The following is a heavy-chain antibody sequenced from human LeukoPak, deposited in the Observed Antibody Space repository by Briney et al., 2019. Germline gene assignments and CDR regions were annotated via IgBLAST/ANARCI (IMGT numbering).Heavy chain of an antibody. D-gene: IGHD3/OR15-3a*01. CDR1: GGSISSYY. J-gene: IGHJ4*02. V-gene: IGHV4-59*01. CDR2: IYYSGST. Sequence: SETLSITCTVSGGSISSYYWSWIRQPPGKGLEWIGYIYYSGSTNYNPSLKSRVTISVDTSKNQFSLKLSSVTAADTAVYYCARDSKGLFDYWGQGTLVTVSS. CDR3: ARDSKGLFDY.